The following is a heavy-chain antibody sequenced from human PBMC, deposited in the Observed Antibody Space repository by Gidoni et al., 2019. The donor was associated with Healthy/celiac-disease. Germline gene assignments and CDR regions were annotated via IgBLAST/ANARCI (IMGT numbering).Heavy chain of an antibody. CDR1: GGSISSGGYY. D-gene: IGHD3-10*01. CDR2: IYYSGST. Sequence: QVQLQESGPGLVKPSQTLSLTCTVSGGSISSGGYYWSWIRQHPGKGLEWIGYIYYSGSTYYNPSLKSRVTISVDTSKNQFSLKLSSVTAADTAVYYCARDRMVWGGLGYYGMDVWGQGTTDTVSS. V-gene: IGHV4-31*03. J-gene: IGHJ6*02. CDR3: ARDRMVWGGLGYYGMDV.